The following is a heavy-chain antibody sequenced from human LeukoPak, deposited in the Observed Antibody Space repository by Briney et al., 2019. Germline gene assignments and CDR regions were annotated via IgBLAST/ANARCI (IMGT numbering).Heavy chain of an antibody. Sequence: ASVKVSCKASGYTFTSYYMHWVRQAPGQGLEWMGIINPSGGSTSYAQKFQGRVTMPRDTSTSTVYMELSSLRSEDTAVYSCARGRRDTIFGVVIPFDYWGQGTLVTVSS. J-gene: IGHJ4*02. CDR2: INPSGGST. D-gene: IGHD3-3*01. CDR3: ARGRRDTIFGVVIPFDY. V-gene: IGHV1-46*01. CDR1: GYTFTSYY.